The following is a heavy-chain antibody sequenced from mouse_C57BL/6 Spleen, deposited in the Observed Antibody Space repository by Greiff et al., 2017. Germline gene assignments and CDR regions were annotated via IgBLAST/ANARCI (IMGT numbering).Heavy chain of an antibody. CDR2: INYDGSST. J-gene: IGHJ2*01. V-gene: IGHV5-16*01. CDR1: GFTFSDYY. CDR3: ARVYGNSLYYFDY. D-gene: IGHD2-1*01. Sequence: DVKLVESEGGLVQPGSSMKLSCTASGFTFSDYYMAWVRQVPEKGLEWVANINYDGSSTYYLDSLKSRFIISRDNAKNILYLQMSSLKSEDTATYYCARVYGNSLYYFDYWGQGTTLTVSS.